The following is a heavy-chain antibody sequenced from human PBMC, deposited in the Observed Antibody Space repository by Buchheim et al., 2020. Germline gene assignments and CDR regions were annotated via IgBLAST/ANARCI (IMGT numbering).Heavy chain of an antibody. V-gene: IGHV3-30*18. CDR2: ISDDGSNK. CDR1: GFTFSSYD. CDR3: AKAFYYDEYGRTRLVDY. D-gene: IGHD4-17*01. Sequence: QVQLVESGGGVVQPGRSLRLSCAASGFTFSSYDMHWVRQAPGKGLEWVALISDDGSNKYYADSVKGRFTVSRDNSKNTLYLQMNSPRAEDTAVYYCAKAFYYDEYGRTRLVDYWGQGTL. J-gene: IGHJ4*02.